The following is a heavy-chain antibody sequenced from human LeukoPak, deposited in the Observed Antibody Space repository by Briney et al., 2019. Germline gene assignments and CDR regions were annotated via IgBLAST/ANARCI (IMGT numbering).Heavy chain of an antibody. D-gene: IGHD6-19*01. J-gene: IGHJ4*02. CDR1: GFSFRSYG. Sequence: GGSLRLSCAASGFSFRSYGMHWVRQAPGKGLEWVAVIWYDGSNKYYADSVKGRFTISRDNSKNTLYLQMNSLRGEDTAVHYCASLRRDSSGWYYFDYWGQGTLVTVSS. V-gene: IGHV3-33*01. CDR3: ASLRRDSSGWYYFDY. CDR2: IWYDGSNK.